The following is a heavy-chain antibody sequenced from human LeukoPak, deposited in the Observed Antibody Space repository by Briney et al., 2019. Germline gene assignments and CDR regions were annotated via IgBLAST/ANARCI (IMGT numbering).Heavy chain of an antibody. D-gene: IGHD6-19*01. CDR2: IYTSGST. J-gene: IGHJ4*02. CDR1: GGSVSSGSYY. CDR3: ARKQWVMYYFDS. V-gene: IGHV4-61*02. Sequence: SETLSLTCTVSGGSVSSGSYYWSWIRQPAGKGLEWIGRIYTSGSTNYNPSLKSRVTISVDTSKNQFSLKLSSVTAADTAVYYCARKQWVMYYFDSWGQGTLVTVSS.